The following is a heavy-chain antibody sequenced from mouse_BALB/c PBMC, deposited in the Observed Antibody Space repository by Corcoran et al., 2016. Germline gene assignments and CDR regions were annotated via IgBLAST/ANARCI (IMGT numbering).Heavy chain of an antibody. D-gene: IGHD1-1*01. CDR2: INTYTGEP. CDR1: GYTYTNYV. V-gene: IGHV9-1*02. Sequence: QIQLLQSGPELKKPGETVKISCKASGYTYTNYVMNWVKQAPGKGLKWMGWINTYTGEPTYADDFKGRFAFSLETSASTAYLQINILKNEDMSTYFCAVYYGSSFAYWGQGTLVTVSA. CDR3: AVYYGSSFAY. J-gene: IGHJ3*01.